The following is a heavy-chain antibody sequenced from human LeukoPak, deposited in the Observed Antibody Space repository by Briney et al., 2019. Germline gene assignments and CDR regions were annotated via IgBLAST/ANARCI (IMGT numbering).Heavy chain of an antibody. CDR2: IYTGGGR. V-gene: IGHV3-53*01. Sequence: GGSLRLSCAASGFTFSSYGMHWVRQAPGKELEWVSVIYTGGGRYYADSVRGRFTISRDTSKNMVFLQMNSLRVEDTAVYYCARGIDYWGRGTLVTVSS. CDR1: GFTFSSYG. CDR3: ARGIDY. J-gene: IGHJ4*02.